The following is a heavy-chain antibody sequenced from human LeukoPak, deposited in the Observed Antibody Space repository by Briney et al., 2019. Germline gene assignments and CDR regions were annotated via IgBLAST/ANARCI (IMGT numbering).Heavy chain of an antibody. CDR3: ARDPVTSPYDWFDP. J-gene: IGHJ5*02. V-gene: IGHV4-59*04. D-gene: IGHD2-21*02. Sequence: SETLSLTCTVPGDSMSSYSWSWIRQPPGKGLEWIGYIYYSGSTYYNPSLKSRVTISVDTSKNQFSLKLSSVTAADTAVHYCARDPVTSPYDWFDPWGPGTLVTVSS. CDR1: GDSMSSYS. CDR2: IYYSGST.